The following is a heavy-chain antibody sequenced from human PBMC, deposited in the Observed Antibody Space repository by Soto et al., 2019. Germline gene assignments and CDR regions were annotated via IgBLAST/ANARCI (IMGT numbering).Heavy chain of an antibody. D-gene: IGHD1-26*01. CDR2: IVVGSGNT. V-gene: IGHV1-58*01. CDR1: GFTFTSSA. Sequence: SVKASCKASGFTFTSSAVPWVRQSRAQRLAWIGWIVVGSGNTNYAQKFQKRLTITRAMSISTAHIVLSSLRSDDTPVSYCAEVRGSHPGASLLEEWGQATLV. CDR3: AEVRGSHPGASLLEE. J-gene: IGHJ1*01.